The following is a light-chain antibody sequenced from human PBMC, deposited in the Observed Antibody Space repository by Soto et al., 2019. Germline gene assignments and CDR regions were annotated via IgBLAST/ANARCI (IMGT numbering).Light chain of an antibody. Sequence: DTVMTQSPDSLAVSLGERTTINCKSSQRVLYRSNNKDYLAWYQQKPGQPPKLLIYWASTRESGVPDRFSGSGSGTDFSLNISSLQAEDVATYYCQQYLTTPFTFGQGNKLEI. CDR1: QRVLYRSNNKDY. V-gene: IGKV4-1*01. J-gene: IGKJ2*01. CDR3: QQYLTTPFT. CDR2: WAS.